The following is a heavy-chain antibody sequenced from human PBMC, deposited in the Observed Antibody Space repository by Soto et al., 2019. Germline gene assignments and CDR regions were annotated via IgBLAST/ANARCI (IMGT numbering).Heavy chain of an antibody. CDR2: ISSSSSTI. CDR1: GFAFSSYS. Sequence: TGGSLRLSCAASGFAFSSYSMNWVRQAPGKGLEWVSYISSSSSTIYYADSVKGRFTISRDNAKNSLYLQMNSLRAEDTAVYYCARDPNRWRIAALDYWGQGNLVTVSS. J-gene: IGHJ4*02. CDR3: ARDPNRWRIAALDY. V-gene: IGHV3-48*01. D-gene: IGHD6-6*01.